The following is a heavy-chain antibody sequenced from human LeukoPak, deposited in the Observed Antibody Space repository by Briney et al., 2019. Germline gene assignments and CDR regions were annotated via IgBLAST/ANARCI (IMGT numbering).Heavy chain of an antibody. D-gene: IGHD4-23*01. Sequence: GGSLRLSCAASGFTFSSYGMSWVRQAPGKGLEWVSCISGSGNSTYYADSVKGRFTISTDNSKNTLYLQMNSMRVEAEAVYYCARGLMRWLTRHAFDIWGQGTMVTVSS. V-gene: IGHV3-23*01. CDR1: GFTFSSYG. CDR2: ISGSGNST. CDR3: ARGLMRWLTRHAFDI. J-gene: IGHJ3*02.